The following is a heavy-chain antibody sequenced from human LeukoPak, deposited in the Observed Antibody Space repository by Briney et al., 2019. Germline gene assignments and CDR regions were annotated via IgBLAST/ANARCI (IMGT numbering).Heavy chain of an antibody. CDR2: INTSGNT. CDR1: GDSISSYY. V-gene: IGHV4-4*07. D-gene: IGHD3-10*01. Sequence: PSETLSLTCTVSGDSISSYYRSWIRQSARKGLEWIGRINTSGNTNYNPTLKSRVTRSLDTSKNHFSLNLSSVTVADTAVYYCARDRLGVRVDVWGKGTTVTVSS. J-gene: IGHJ6*04. CDR3: ARDRLGVRVDV.